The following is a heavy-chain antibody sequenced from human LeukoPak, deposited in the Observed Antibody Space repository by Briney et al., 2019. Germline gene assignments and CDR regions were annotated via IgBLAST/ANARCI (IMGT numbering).Heavy chain of an antibody. CDR2: IYYSGST. Sequence: PSETLSLTCTVSGGSISCSSYYWGWIRQPPGKGLEWIGSIYYSGSTYYNPSLKSRVTISVDTSKNQFSLKLSSVTAADTAVYYCARRYSSGWSHFDYWGQGTLVTVSS. CDR1: GGSISCSSYY. CDR3: ARRYSSGWSHFDY. D-gene: IGHD6-19*01. V-gene: IGHV4-39*01. J-gene: IGHJ4*02.